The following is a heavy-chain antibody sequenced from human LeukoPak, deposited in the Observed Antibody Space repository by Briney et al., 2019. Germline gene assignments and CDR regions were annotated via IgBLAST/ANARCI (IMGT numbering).Heavy chain of an antibody. D-gene: IGHD5-24*01. CDR2: INSDGSST. J-gene: IGHJ4*02. Sequence: GGSLRLSCAASGFTFSSYWMHWVRQAPGKGLVWVSRINSDGSSTSYTDSVKGPFTISSDNAKNTLYLKMNSLRAEDTAVYYCARAAEATVDYWGQGMLVTASS. V-gene: IGHV3-74*01. CDR3: ARAAEATVDY. CDR1: GFTFSSYW.